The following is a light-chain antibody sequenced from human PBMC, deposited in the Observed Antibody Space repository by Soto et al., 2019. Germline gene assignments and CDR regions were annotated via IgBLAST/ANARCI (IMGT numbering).Light chain of an antibody. CDR3: QQRSNWPLT. Sequence: EIVLTQSPATLSLSPGERATLSCRASQSVSSYLAWYQQKPGQAPRLLIYDASNRATGIPGRFSGSGSGTGFTLTISRLEPEDFGVYYCQQRSNWPLTFGGGTKVQIK. CDR2: DAS. J-gene: IGKJ4*01. V-gene: IGKV3-11*01. CDR1: QSVSSY.